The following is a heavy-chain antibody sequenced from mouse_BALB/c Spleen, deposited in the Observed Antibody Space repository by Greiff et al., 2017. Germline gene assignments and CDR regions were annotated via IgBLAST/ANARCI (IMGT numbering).Heavy chain of an antibody. Sequence: DVQLVESGGGLVKPGGSLKLSCAASGFTFSSYAMSWVRQTPEKRLEWVATISSGGSYTYYPDSVKGRFTISRDNAKNTLYLQMSSLRSEDTAMYYCAREEGSWFAYWGQGTLVTVSA. CDR3: AREEGSWFAY. V-gene: IGHV5-9-3*01. J-gene: IGHJ3*01. CDR2: ISSGGSYT. CDR1: GFTFSSYA.